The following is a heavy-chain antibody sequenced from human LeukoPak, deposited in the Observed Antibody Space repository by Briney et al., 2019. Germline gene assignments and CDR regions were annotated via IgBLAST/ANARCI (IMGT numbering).Heavy chain of an antibody. CDR1: GFTFSRYD. CDR3: AAESAAGTCDY. D-gene: IGHD6-13*01. V-gene: IGHV3-33*01. CDR2: LWYGGSNR. Sequence: PGRSLRLSCAASGFTFSRYDMHWVRQAPGKGLEWVADLWYGGSNRYYAYSVKSRFTISTENTKNTLYLQMNSLRAADKTVYYCAAESAAGTCDYWGQGTLVTVSS. J-gene: IGHJ4*02.